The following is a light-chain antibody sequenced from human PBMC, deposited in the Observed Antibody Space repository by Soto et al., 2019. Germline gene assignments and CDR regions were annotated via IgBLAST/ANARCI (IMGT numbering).Light chain of an antibody. Sequence: EVVLTQSPGTLSLSPGERATLSCRASQSFSSTYLAWYQHKAGQAPRLLIYGASSRATGIPDRFTGSGSGTDFTLTITRLEPEDFAVYYCQQYGSSPPYTFGQGTKLEIK. CDR1: QSFSSTY. CDR2: GAS. CDR3: QQYGSSPPYT. V-gene: IGKV3-20*01. J-gene: IGKJ2*01.